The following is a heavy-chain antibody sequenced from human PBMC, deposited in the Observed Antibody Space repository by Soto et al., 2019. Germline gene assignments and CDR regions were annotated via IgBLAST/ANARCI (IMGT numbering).Heavy chain of an antibody. CDR1: GGSISSDYYH. D-gene: IGHD2-21*02. Sequence: QVQLQQSGPGLVKPSQTLSLTCTVSGGSISSDYYHWTSIRQSPGKGLEWIGYIHHSGSILYIPSLMSRVTISVDTSKNQLSLHLSSVSAAYTAVYFCASEDDGGDSLDVWCQGTTVTVSS. CDR3: ASEDDGGDSLDV. V-gene: IGHV4-30-4*08. CDR2: IHHSGSI. J-gene: IGHJ6*02.